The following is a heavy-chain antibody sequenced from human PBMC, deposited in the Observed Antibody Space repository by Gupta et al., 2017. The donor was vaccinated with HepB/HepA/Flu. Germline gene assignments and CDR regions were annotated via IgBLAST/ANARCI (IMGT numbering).Heavy chain of an antibody. CDR2: ISSSGSTI. CDR3: ARDPTLSSGWYGAQRKYYGMDV. J-gene: IGHJ6*02. CDR1: VFPFSDYY. D-gene: IGHD6-19*01. V-gene: IGHV3-11*01. Sequence: QVQLVESGGGLVKPGGSLRLSCAASVFPFSDYYMSWIRQAPGKGLEWVSYISSSGSTIYYADSVKGRFTISRDNAKNSLYLQMNSLRAEDTAVYYCARDPTLSSGWYGAQRKYYGMDVWGQGTTVTVSS.